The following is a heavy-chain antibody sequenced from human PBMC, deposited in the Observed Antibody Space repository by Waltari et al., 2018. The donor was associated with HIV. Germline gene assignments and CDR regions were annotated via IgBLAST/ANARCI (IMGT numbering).Heavy chain of an antibody. D-gene: IGHD3-3*01. Sequence: QLQLQESGPGLVKPSETLSLTCTVSNGSITNANHYWGWIRRPPGKGLEWIGSVYYSGNTYYNTALRSRVTISVDTSKSQFSLGLNSVTAADTAVYYCARHDWRGSDGYDVWGRGTMVTVSS. V-gene: IGHV4-39*01. CDR2: VYYSGNT. J-gene: IGHJ3*01. CDR3: ARHDWRGSDGYDV. CDR1: NGSITNANHY.